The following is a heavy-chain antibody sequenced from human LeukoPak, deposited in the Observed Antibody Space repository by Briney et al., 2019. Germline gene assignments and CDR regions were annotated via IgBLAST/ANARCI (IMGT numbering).Heavy chain of an antibody. Sequence: GASVKVSCKASGYTFTGYYMHWVRQAPGQGLEWMGWISAYNGNTNYAQNLQGRVTMTTDTSTSTAYMELRSLRSDDTAVYYCARDPNYYYDSSGYGAFDIWGQGTMVTVSS. V-gene: IGHV1-18*04. J-gene: IGHJ3*02. CDR2: ISAYNGNT. CDR3: ARDPNYYYDSSGYGAFDI. D-gene: IGHD3-22*01. CDR1: GYTFTGYY.